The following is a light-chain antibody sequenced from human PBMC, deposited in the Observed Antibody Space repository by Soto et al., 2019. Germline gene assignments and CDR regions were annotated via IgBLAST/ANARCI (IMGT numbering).Light chain of an antibody. CDR2: DVS. J-gene: IGLJ1*01. CDR3: CSYAGSYYV. CDR1: SSDVGGYNY. Sequence: LTQPRSVSGSPGQSVTISCTGTSSDVGGYNYVSWYQQHPGKAPKLMIYDVSKRPSGVPDRFSGSKSGNTASLTISGLQAEDEADYYCCSYAGSYYVFGTGTKVTVL. V-gene: IGLV2-11*01.